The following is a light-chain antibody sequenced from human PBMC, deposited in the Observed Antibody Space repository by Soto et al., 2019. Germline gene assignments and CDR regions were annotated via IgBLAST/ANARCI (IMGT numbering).Light chain of an antibody. Sequence: DIQMTHSPSTLSASLLYRFTLTFRSSQSISSWLAWYQQKPGKAPKLLIYKASSLESGVPSRFSGSGSGTDFTLIISGLQPDDSATYYCQQYTNTNNPWMFGQGTKVDI. J-gene: IGKJ1*01. CDR1: QSISSW. V-gene: IGKV1-5*03. CDR3: QQYTNTNNPWM. CDR2: KAS.